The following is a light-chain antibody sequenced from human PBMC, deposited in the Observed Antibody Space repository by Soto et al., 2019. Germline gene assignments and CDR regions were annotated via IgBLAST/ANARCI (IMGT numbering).Light chain of an antibody. J-gene: IGKJ3*01. CDR3: LQDYNFPLT. V-gene: IGKV1-6*01. CDR2: AAS. CDR1: LAIRND. Sequence: AIQMTQSPASLSASVGDRVSITCRASLAIRNDLGWYQQKPGKAPKLLIYAASTLQNRVPSRFSGSGFGTDFTLTISGLQPDDFATYYCLQDYNFPLTFGPGTTVDI.